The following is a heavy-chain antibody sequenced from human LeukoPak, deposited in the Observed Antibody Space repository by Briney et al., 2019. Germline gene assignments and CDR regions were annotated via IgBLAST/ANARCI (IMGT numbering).Heavy chain of an antibody. V-gene: IGHV4-59*08. Sequence: PSETLSLTCTVSGVSISTSFWTWIRQPPGKGLEWVGHIRYRAGTTYNPSLKSRVTISVDTSKSQLSLNLSSVTAADTAVYYCARRLSDYFDSTGSYIDAFDIWGQGTMVTVSS. CDR2: IRYRAGT. CDR1: GVSISTSF. J-gene: IGHJ3*02. D-gene: IGHD3-22*01. CDR3: ARRLSDYFDSTGSYIDAFDI.